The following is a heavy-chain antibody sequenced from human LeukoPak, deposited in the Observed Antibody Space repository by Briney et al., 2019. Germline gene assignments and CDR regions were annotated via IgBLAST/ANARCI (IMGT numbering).Heavy chain of an antibody. V-gene: IGHV5-51*01. J-gene: IGHJ1*01. CDR3: ARVDLQWLVPRDLAFQH. CDR1: GYSFTTYW. D-gene: IGHD6-19*01. CDR2: IYPGDSDT. Sequence: GESLKISCKGSGYSFTTYWIGWVRQMPGKGLEWMGIIYPGDSDTRYSPSFQGQVTISADKSISTAYLQWSSLKASDTAMYYCARVDLQWLVPRDLAFQHWGQGTLVTVSS.